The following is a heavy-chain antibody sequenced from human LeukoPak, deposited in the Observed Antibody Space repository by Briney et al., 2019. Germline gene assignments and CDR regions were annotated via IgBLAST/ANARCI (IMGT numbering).Heavy chain of an antibody. D-gene: IGHD4-17*01. V-gene: IGHV4-34*01. CDR3: ARLGYGDHNGHFDY. Sequence: SETLSLTCAVYGGSFSGYYWSWIRQPPGKGLEWIGEINHSGSTNYNPSLKSRVAISVDTSKNQFSLKLSSVTAADTAVYYCARLGYGDHNGHFDYWGQGTLVTVSS. CDR1: GGSFSGYY. J-gene: IGHJ4*02. CDR2: INHSGST.